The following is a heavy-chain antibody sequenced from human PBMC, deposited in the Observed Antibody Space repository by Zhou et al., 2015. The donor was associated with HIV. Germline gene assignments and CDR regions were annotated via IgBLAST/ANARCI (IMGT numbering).Heavy chain of an antibody. J-gene: IGHJ6*02. V-gene: IGHV1-69*01. D-gene: IGHD5-24*01. Sequence: QVQLVQSGAEVKKPGSSVKVSCKASGGTFSSYAISWVRQAPGQGLEWMGGIIPIFGTANYAQKFQGRVTITADESTSTAYMELSSLRSEDTAVYYCASALHLRKRYYYYGMDVWGQGTTVTVSS. CDR1: GGTFSSYA. CDR3: ASALHLRKRYYYYGMDV. CDR2: IIPIFGTA.